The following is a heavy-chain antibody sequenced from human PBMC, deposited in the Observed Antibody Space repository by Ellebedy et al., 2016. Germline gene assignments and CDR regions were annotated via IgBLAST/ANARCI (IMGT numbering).Heavy chain of an antibody. J-gene: IGHJ4*02. CDR1: GFSFDIFA. D-gene: IGHD2-21*01. V-gene: IGHV3-23*01. Sequence: GGSLRLXXTASGFSFDIFAMTWVRQAPGKGLEWVSSISGSGDRTYYADSVKGRFTISRDNSKYTLSLQMHSLRAEDTAMYFCANLIVLTPSAFDSWGQGTLVTVSS. CDR3: ANLIVLTPSAFDS. CDR2: ISGSGDRT.